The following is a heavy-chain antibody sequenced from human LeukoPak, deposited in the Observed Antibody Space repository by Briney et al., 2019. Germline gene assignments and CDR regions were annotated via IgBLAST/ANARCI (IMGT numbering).Heavy chain of an antibody. D-gene: IGHD3-16*01. CDR3: GRIGRWGTQVDY. CDR1: GGTFSSYT. V-gene: IGHV1-69*02. CDR2: IIPILGIA. Sequence: VASAKVSCKASGGTFSSYTISWVRQAPGQGLEWMGRIIPILGIANYAQKFQGRVTITADKSTSTAYMELSSPRSEDTAVYYCGRIGRWGTQVDYWGQGPLVPVSS. J-gene: IGHJ4*02.